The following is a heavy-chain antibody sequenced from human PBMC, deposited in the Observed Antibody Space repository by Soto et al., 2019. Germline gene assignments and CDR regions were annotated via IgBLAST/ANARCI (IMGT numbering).Heavy chain of an antibody. CDR2: INHSGST. CDR3: ARGSGIVVVPAANRDYYYGMDV. Sequence: SETLTSTCAVFGVSFRGSHCSSSGQPPGKVLEWIGEINHSGSTNYNPSLKSRVTISVDTSKNQFSLKLSSVTAADTAVYYCARGSGIVVVPAANRDYYYGMDVWGQGTTVS. CDR1: GVSFRGSH. D-gene: IGHD2-2*01. V-gene: IGHV4-34*01. J-gene: IGHJ6*02.